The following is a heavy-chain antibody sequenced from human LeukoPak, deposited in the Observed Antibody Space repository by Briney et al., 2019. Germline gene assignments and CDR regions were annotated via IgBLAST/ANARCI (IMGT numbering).Heavy chain of an antibody. CDR1: GGSISSYY. V-gene: IGHV4-39*07. J-gene: IGHJ4*02. CDR2: IYYSGST. CDR3: ARQGNYYDSSGYIDY. Sequence: SETLSLTCTVSGGSISSYYWGWIRQPPGKGLEWVGSIYYSGSTYYNPSLKSRVTISVDTSKNQFSLKLSSVTAADTAVYYCARQGNYYDSSGYIDYWGQGTLVTVSS. D-gene: IGHD3-22*01.